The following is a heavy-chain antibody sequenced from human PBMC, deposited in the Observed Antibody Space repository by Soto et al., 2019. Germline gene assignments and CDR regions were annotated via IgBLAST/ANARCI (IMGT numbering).Heavy chain of an antibody. V-gene: IGHV1-18*04. D-gene: IGHD1-26*01. Sequence: ASVKVSCKASGYNFMPYGVNWVRQAPGQGLEWMGWISPWKGNTNYAQSFQGRVTMTTDTSTSTAYMEQRSLTADDTAVYYCARDLDPSGSYYTDYWVPRTLVTVSS. CDR2: ISPWKGNT. CDR1: GYNFMPYG. J-gene: IGHJ4*02. CDR3: ARDLDPSGSYYTDY.